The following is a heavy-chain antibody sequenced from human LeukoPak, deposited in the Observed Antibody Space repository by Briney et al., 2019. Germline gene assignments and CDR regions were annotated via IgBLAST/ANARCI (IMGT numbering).Heavy chain of an antibody. D-gene: IGHD5-12*01. J-gene: IGHJ6*02. CDR1: GATFSSYA. CDR3: ARDGEVATMDYYYYGMDV. Sequence: SVKVSCEASGATFSSYAISWVRQAPGQGLEWMGKIIPILGIAYYAQKFEGRVTITADKSTSTAYMELSSLRSEDTAVYYCARDGEVATMDYYYYGMDVWGRGTTVTVSS. V-gene: IGHV1-69*04. CDR2: IIPILGIA.